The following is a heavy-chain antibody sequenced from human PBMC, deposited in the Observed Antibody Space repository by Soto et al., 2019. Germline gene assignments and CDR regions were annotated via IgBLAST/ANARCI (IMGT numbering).Heavy chain of an antibody. CDR1: GATVSRGDYF. V-gene: IGHV4-61*03. CDR2: IYSSGNT. D-gene: IGHD6-19*01. CDR3: ATEQGGRYCSVTICGLFHYGMDV. J-gene: IGHJ6*02. Sequence: SETLSLTCTVSGATVSRGDYFWTWIRQPPGKGLEWIGYIYSSGNTNYNPALKSRVTISLDTSRSYFSLKLTSVTAADTAISYCATEQGGRYCSVTICGLFHYGMDVWGQGTPVTVSS.